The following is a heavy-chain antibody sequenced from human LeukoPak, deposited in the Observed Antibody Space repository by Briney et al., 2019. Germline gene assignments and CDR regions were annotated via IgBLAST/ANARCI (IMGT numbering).Heavy chain of an antibody. V-gene: IGHV3-30-3*01. CDR3: ARDLAASEVVLDY. J-gene: IGHJ4*02. D-gene: IGHD2-15*01. CDR1: GFTFSSYA. CDR2: ISYDGSNK. Sequence: GGSLRLSCSASGFTFSSYAMHWVRQAPGKGLEWVAVISYDGSNKYYADSVKGRFTISRDNSKNTLYLQMNSLRAEDTAVYYCARDLAASEVVLDYWGQGTLVTVSS.